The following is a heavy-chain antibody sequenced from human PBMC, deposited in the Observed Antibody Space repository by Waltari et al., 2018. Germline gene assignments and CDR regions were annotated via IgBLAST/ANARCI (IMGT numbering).Heavy chain of an antibody. CDR1: GFRFSNYW. CDR3: ARLAPRTYRSPVPGRHYYYGMDV. Sequence: EEQLLESGGGLVQPGDSLRISCAASGFRFSNYWMNWVRQAPGKGLVWVARNSNEETSTSYADSVKGRFTISRDNAKNTVYLQMKRLRAEDTAVYYCARLAPRTYRSPVPGRHYYYGMDVWGQGTTVTVSS. CDR2: NSNEETST. D-gene: IGHD3-10*01. J-gene: IGHJ6*02. V-gene: IGHV3-74*01.